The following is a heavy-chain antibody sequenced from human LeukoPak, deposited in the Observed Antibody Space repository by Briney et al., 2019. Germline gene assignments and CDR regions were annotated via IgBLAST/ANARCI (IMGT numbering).Heavy chain of an antibody. D-gene: IGHD1-26*01. V-gene: IGHV3-7*03. CDR2: IKQDGSVK. Sequence: TGGSLRLSCAASGFTFSKFWMSWVRQAPGKGLKWVANIKQDGSVKYYVDSVKGRFTISRDNAENTLYLQMNSLRAEDTAVYYCGRDLGGRSGYWGPGTLVTVSS. CDR1: GFTFSKFW. CDR3: GRDLGGRSGY. J-gene: IGHJ4*02.